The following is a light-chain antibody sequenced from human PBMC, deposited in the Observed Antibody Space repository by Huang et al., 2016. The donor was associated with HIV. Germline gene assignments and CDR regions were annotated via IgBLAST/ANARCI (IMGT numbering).Light chain of an antibody. CDR1: QNINTW. V-gene: IGKV1-5*03. CDR3: QQYNTYLYT. CDR2: RAS. Sequence: DIQMTQSPSTLSASVGDRVTITCPASQNINTWLAWYQQKPGQAPNLLIYRASSLQIGVPSRFTGSGSGTEFTLTITSLQPDDLGTYYCQQYNTYLYTFGQGTKLEI. J-gene: IGKJ2*01.